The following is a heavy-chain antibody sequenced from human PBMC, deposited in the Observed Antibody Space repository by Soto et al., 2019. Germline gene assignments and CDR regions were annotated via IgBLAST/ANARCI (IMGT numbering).Heavy chain of an antibody. CDR3: AKRGGSPADHFDV. J-gene: IGHJ3*01. CDR1: GYSFTDYW. D-gene: IGHD1-26*01. CDR2: IYPGDSDT. Sequence: GESLKISCQTSGYSFTDYWIGWVRQMPGKGLEWMGLIYPGDSDTRNSPSFQGQVTFSVDTSLSTAFLHWSSLKASDTAMYFCAKRGGSPADHFDVWGPGTMVTVS. V-gene: IGHV5-51*01.